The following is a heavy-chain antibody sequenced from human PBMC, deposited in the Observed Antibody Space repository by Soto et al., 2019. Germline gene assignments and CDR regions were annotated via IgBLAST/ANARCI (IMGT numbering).Heavy chain of an antibody. CDR2: IYYSGST. CDR1: VGSIRSSSFY. V-gene: IGHV4-39*01. Sequence: PSETLSLTCTVSVGSIRSSSFYWAWVRQTPGKGLECIGRIYYSGSTHYNPSLKSRVIMSIDTSKNQFSLNLTSVTAADTAVYFRARIRIAAGGWFGPWGRGNPVTVSS. J-gene: IGHJ5*02. D-gene: IGHD2-21*01. CDR3: ARIRIAAGGWFGP.